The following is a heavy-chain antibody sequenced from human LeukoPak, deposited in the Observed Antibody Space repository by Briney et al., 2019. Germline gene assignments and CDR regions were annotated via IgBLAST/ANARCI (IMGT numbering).Heavy chain of an antibody. Sequence: SETLSLTCTVSGGSISSSSYYWGWIRQPPGKGLEWIGSIYYSGSTYYNPSLKSRVTISVDTSKNQFSLKLSSVTAADTAVYYCARQFTGGGYYFDYWGQGTLVTVSS. CDR3: ARQFTGGGYYFDY. V-gene: IGHV4-39*01. CDR1: GGSISSSSYY. CDR2: IYYSGST. D-gene: IGHD6-25*01. J-gene: IGHJ4*02.